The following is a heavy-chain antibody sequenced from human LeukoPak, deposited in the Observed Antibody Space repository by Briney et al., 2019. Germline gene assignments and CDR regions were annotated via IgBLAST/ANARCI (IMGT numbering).Heavy chain of an antibody. J-gene: IGHJ3*02. CDR3: AKRLRLHDAFDI. V-gene: IGHV3-7*01. D-gene: IGHD3-10*01. CDR1: GFAFTNYW. CDR2: IKLDGSEK. Sequence: GGSLRLSCAASGFAFTNYWMSWVRQAPGKGLEWVANIKLDGSEKYYVDSVKGRFTISRDNAKNSLYLQMNSLRAEDTAVYYCAKRLRLHDAFDIWGQGTMVTVSS.